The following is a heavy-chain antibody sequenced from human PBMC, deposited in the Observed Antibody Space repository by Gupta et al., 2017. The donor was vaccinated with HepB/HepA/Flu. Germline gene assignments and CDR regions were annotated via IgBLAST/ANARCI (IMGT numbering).Heavy chain of an antibody. CDR3: ARVGDSSGYYYFDY. D-gene: IGHD3-22*01. CDR1: RYTFTGSY. CDR2: INPNSGGT. V-gene: IGHV1-2*02. J-gene: IGHJ4*02. Sequence: QVQLLQSGAEVKKPGSSVKVSCKAPRYTFTGSYMHWVRQAPGQGLEWMGWINPNSGGTNYAQKFQGRVTMARDTSISTADMELSRLRSDDTAVYYCARVGDSSGYYYFDYWGQGTLVTVSS.